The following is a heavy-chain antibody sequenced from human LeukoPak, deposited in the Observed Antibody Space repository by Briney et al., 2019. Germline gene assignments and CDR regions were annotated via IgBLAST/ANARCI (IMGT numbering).Heavy chain of an antibody. Sequence: PSETLSLTCSVSGGSISGYYWTWIRQPAGKGLEWIGRVYTSGSTHYNPSLKTRLTMSVDTSKNQFSLKLSSVTAADTAVYYCARLVTGTTTAFDIWGQGTMVTVSS. CDR3: ARLVTGTTTAFDI. V-gene: IGHV4-4*07. D-gene: IGHD1-7*01. J-gene: IGHJ3*02. CDR2: VYTSGST. CDR1: GGSISGYY.